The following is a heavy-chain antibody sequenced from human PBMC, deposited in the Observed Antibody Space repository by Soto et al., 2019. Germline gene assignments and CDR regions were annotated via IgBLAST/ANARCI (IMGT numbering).Heavy chain of an antibody. Sequence: GGSLRLSCAASGFTFDDYAMHWVRQAPGKGLEWVSGISWNSGSIGYADSVKGRFTISRDNAKNSLYLQMNSLRAEDTALYYCAKGGDIAVAGTAEYFQHWGQGTLVTVSS. CDR2: ISWNSGSI. V-gene: IGHV3-9*01. CDR1: GFTFDDYA. CDR3: AKGGDIAVAGTAEYFQH. J-gene: IGHJ1*01. D-gene: IGHD6-19*01.